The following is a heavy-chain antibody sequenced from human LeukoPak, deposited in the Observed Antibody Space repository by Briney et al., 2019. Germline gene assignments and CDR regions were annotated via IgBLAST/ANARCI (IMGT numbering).Heavy chain of an antibody. V-gene: IGHV1-8*01. Sequence: GGSVKVSCKASGYTFTSYDINWVRQATGQGLEWMGWMNPNSGNTGYAQKFQGRVTMTRNISISTAYMELSSLRSEDTAVYYCARARYFDWWGVDYWGQGTLVTVSS. D-gene: IGHD3-9*01. CDR1: GYTFTSYD. J-gene: IGHJ4*02. CDR2: MNPNSGNT. CDR3: ARARYFDWWGVDY.